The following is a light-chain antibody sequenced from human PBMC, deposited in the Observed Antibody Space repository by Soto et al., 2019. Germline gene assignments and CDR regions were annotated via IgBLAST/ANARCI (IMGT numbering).Light chain of an antibody. CDR1: SSDVGGYNY. CDR2: EVS. J-gene: IGLJ1*01. CDR3: CSYAGSSTFYV. Sequence: QSVLTQPASVSGSPGQSITISCTGTSSDVGGYNYVSWYQQHPGKAPKLMIYEVSKRPSGVSNRFSGPKSGNTASLTISGLQAEDEADYYCCSYAGSSTFYVFGTGTKVTVL. V-gene: IGLV2-23*02.